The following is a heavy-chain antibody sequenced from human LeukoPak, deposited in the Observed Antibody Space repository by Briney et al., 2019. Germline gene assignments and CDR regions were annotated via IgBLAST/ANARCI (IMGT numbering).Heavy chain of an antibody. CDR3: ARGGSGYRYGYDY. D-gene: IGHD5-18*01. Sequence: GGSLRLSCAASGFTFSSYWMHWVRQAPGKGLVWVSRINSDGSSTNYADSVKGRFTISRGNAKNTLYLQMNSLRAEDTAVYYCARGGSGYRYGYDYWGQGTLVTVSS. V-gene: IGHV3-74*01. J-gene: IGHJ4*02. CDR2: INSDGSST. CDR1: GFTFSSYW.